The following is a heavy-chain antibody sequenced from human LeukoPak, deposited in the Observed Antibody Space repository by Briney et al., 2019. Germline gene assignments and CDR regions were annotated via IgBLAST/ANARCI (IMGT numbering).Heavy chain of an antibody. CDR3: ARDFSSSGLDY. CDR1: GFTLSSYE. J-gene: IGHJ4*02. Sequence: GGSLRLSCAASGFTLSSYEMNWVRQAPGEGLEWVSYISSSGSTIYYADSVKGRFTIPRDNAKNLLYLQTNSLRAEDTAVYYCARDFSSSGLDYWGQGTLVTVSS. V-gene: IGHV3-48*03. CDR2: ISSSGSTI. D-gene: IGHD6-6*01.